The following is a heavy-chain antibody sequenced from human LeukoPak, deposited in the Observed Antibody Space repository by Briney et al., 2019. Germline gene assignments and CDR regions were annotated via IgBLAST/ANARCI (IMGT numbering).Heavy chain of an antibody. D-gene: IGHD3-22*01. Sequence: GASVKVSCKASGYTFTSYYMHWVRQAPGQGLEWMGIINPSGGSTSYAQKFQGRVTMTSDTSTSTVYMELSSLRSEDTAVYYCARGGPYYDSSGYQDYWGQGTLVTVSS. CDR1: GYTFTSYY. V-gene: IGHV1-46*01. CDR3: ARGGPYYDSSGYQDY. CDR2: INPSGGST. J-gene: IGHJ4*02.